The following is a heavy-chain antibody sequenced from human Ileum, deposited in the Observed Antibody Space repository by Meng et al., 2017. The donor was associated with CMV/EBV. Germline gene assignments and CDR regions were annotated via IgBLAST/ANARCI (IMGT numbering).Heavy chain of an antibody. CDR3: ARGWADIRFSGAMDV. CDR1: GVSVNDFYY. J-gene: IGHJ6*02. D-gene: IGHD3-3*01. CDR2: ISYNGNT. V-gene: IGHV4-61*01. Sequence: ESLKISCTVSGVSVNDFYYWSWVRQPPGKGLEWIAYISYNGNTNYNPSLRSRVTISADASKNQFSLRLASVTTADTAVYYCARGWADIRFSGAMDVWGQGTTVTVSS.